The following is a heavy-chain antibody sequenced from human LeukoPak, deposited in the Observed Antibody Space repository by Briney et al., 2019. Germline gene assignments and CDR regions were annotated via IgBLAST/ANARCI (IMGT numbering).Heavy chain of an antibody. V-gene: IGHV4-4*07. CDR2: IHSSGAT. D-gene: IGHD1-26*01. CDR3: ARGGRYYDLFDP. J-gene: IGHJ5*02. Sequence: SETLSLTCTVSGGPMSGYYWTWIRLPAGKGLEWIGRIHSSGATNSDPSLRSRVTMSIDTSKNHFSLNLKSVTAADTAVYYCARGGRYYDLFDPWGQGTLVTVSS. CDR1: GGPMSGYY.